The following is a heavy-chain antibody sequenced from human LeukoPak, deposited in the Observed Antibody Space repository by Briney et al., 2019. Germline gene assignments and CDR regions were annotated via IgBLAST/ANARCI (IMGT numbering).Heavy chain of an antibody. CDR2: INPNSGGT. D-gene: IGHD2-8*01. CDR1: GYTFTGYY. CDR3: ARDSARYCTNGVCQP. V-gene: IGHV1-2*06. Sequence: ASVKVSCKASGYTFTGYYMHWVRQAPGQRLEWMGRINPNSGGTNYAQKFQGRVTMTRDTSISTAYMELSRLRSDDTAVYYCARDSARYCTNGVCQPWGQGTLVTVSS. J-gene: IGHJ5*02.